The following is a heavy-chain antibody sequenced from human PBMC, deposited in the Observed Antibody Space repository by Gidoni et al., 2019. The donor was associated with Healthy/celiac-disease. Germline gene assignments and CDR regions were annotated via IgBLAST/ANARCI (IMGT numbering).Heavy chain of an antibody. J-gene: IGHJ4*02. V-gene: IGHV3-23*01. CDR2: ISGSGGST. D-gene: IGHD3-22*01. CDR3: AGYDSSGYYYLENHHFDY. CDR1: GLTFRSYA. Sequence: EVQLLESGGGLVQPGGSLRRSCADSGLTFRSYAMRWVRQPPGKGLEWVSAISGSGGSTYYADSVQGRFTISRDNSKNTLSLQMNSLRAEDTAVYYCAGYDSSGYYYLENHHFDYWGQGTLVTVSS.